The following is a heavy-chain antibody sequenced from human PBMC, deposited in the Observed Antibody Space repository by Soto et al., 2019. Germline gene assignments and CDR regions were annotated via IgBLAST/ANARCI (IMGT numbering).Heavy chain of an antibody. Sequence: SETLSLTCGVSGGTVASSHWWSWVRQSPGGGLEWIGNVYHTGDTNFNPSLQSRVTISVDKSNNQFSLRLSSLTAADTAVYFCAREIVTAGGNNYFDPWGPGTLVTVSS. V-gene: IGHV4-4*02. D-gene: IGHD2-21*02. J-gene: IGHJ5*02. CDR2: VYHTGDT. CDR3: AREIVTAGGNNYFDP. CDR1: GGTVASSHW.